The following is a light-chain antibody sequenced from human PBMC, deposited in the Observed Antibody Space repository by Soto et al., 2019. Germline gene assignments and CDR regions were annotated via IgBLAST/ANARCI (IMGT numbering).Light chain of an antibody. J-gene: IGLJ1*01. CDR1: SSDVGAYNH. CDR2: EVS. V-gene: IGLV2-14*01. CDR3: CSYTTSSTLV. Sequence: QSVLTQPASVSGSPGQSITISCTVTSSDVGAYNHVSWYQQHPGKAPQLIIYEVSNRPSGLSNRFSASKSGNTASLTISGLQAEDEADYYCCSYTTSSTLVFGTGTKVTLL.